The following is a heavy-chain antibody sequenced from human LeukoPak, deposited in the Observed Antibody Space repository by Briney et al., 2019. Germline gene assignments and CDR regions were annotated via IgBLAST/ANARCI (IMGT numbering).Heavy chain of an antibody. V-gene: IGHV1-69*06. CDR1: GGTFSIYA. D-gene: IGHD6-13*01. CDR2: IIPIFGTA. J-gene: IGHJ5*02. Sequence: GASVKVSCKASGGTFSIYAISWVRQAPGQGREWMGGIIPIFGTANYTQKFQGRVTITADKSTSTAYMELSSLRSEDTAVYYCARVSSPPSQNWFDPWGQGTLVTVSS. CDR3: ARVSSPPSQNWFDP.